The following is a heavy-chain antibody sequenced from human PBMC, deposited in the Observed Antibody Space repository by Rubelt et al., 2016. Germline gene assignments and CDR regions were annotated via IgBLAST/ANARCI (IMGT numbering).Heavy chain of an antibody. CDR3: ARWTSTVAGTRFPLDY. J-gene: IGHJ4*02. CDR2: GST. D-gene: IGHD6-19*01. Sequence: GSTNYNPSLKSRVTISVDTSKNQFSLKLSSVTAADTAVYYCARWTSTVAGTRFPLDYWGQGTLVTVSS. V-gene: IGHV4-59*12.